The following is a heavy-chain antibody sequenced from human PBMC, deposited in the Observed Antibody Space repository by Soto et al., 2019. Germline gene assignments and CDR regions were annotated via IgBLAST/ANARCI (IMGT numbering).Heavy chain of an antibody. V-gene: IGHV1-18*01. CDR2: ISAYKCHT. Sequence: QVQLVQSGAEVTKPGASVKVSCKASGYTLTSYGISWVRQAPGQGLEWMGGISAYKCHTNYAQSLQGRVTMTTDTSTTTAYMELRSLRSDDTAVYYCATTIGYSYYYYGMDVWGQGTTVTVSS. CDR1: GYTLTSYG. J-gene: IGHJ6*02. CDR3: ATTIGYSYYYYGMDV. D-gene: IGHD5-12*01.